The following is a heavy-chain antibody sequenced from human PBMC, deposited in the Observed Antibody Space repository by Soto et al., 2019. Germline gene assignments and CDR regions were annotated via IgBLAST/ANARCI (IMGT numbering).Heavy chain of an antibody. CDR3: ASDGSNCSGGSCYSHPLDYYYGMDV. D-gene: IGHD2-15*01. V-gene: IGHV5-51*01. CDR1: GYSFTSYW. CDR2: IYPGDSDT. J-gene: IGHJ6*02. Sequence: GESLKISCKGSGYSFTSYWIGWVRQMPGKGLEWMGIIYPGDSDTRYSPSFQGQVTISADKSISTAYLQWSSLKASDTAMYYCASDGSNCSGGSCYSHPLDYYYGMDVWGQGTTVTVSS.